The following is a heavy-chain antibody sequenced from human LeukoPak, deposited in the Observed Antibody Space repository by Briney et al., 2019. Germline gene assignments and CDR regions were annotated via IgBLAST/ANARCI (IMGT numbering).Heavy chain of an antibody. J-gene: IGHJ4*02. V-gene: IGHV4-4*09. CDR1: GASITNSY. D-gene: IGHD4-23*01. CDR2: IYSSGST. Sequence: SETLSLTCTVSGASITNSYWNWARQPPGKGPEWIGYIYSSGSTNYNPSLKSRVTISLDASKNQFSLKLTSVTAADTAVYYCANSYDGKIVPFDNWGQGALVAVSS. CDR3: ANSYDGKIVPFDN.